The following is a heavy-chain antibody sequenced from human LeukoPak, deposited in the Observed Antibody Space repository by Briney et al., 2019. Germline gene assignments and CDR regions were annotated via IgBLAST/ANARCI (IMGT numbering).Heavy chain of an antibody. J-gene: IGHJ4*02. V-gene: IGHV4-31*03. D-gene: IGHD4-17*01. Sequence: SETLSLTCTVSGGSISSGGYSWSWIRQHPGKGLEWIGYIYYSGSTYYNPSLKSRVTISVDTSKNRFSLKLSSVTAADTAVYYCARGRRRRVSYGDYVVPWFDYWGQGTLVTVSS. CDR3: ARGRRRRVSYGDYVVPWFDY. CDR1: GGSISSGGYS. CDR2: IYYSGST.